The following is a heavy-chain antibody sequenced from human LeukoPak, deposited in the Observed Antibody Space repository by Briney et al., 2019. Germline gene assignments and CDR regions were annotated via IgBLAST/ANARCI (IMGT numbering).Heavy chain of an antibody. Sequence: GGALRLSCAASGFSFSSYEMNWVRQAPGKGLEWVSYISSSGKTIYSADSVKGRFTIYRDNANNSLFLQMNSLRAEDTAVYYCGRSGFCNSVSCYGLDLWGQGTLVTVSS. CDR1: GFSFSSYE. CDR2: ISSSGKTI. J-gene: IGHJ4*02. V-gene: IGHV3-48*03. CDR3: GRSGFCNSVSCYGLDL. D-gene: IGHD2-2*01.